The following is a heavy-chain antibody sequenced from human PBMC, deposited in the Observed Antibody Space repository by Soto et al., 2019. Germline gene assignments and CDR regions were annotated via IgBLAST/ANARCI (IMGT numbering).Heavy chain of an antibody. CDR2: IIPIFGTG. CDR1: GGTFSSYA. CDR3: ARVAAAGTWWFDP. Sequence: QVQLVQSGAEVKKPGSSVKVSCKASGGTFSSYAINWVRQAPGQGLEWMGGIIPIFGTGDYAQRFQGRVTITADESTSTAYMALSSLRSDDTAVYYCARVAAAGTWWFDPWGQGTLVTVSS. V-gene: IGHV1-69*12. J-gene: IGHJ5*02. D-gene: IGHD6-13*01.